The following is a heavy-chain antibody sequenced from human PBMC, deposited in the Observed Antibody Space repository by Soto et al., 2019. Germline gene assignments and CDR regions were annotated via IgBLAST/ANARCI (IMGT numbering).Heavy chain of an antibody. Sequence: QLQLQESGPGLVKPSETLSLTCTVSGGSISSSSYYWGWIRQPPGKGLEWIGSIYYSGSTYYNPSLKSRVTISVDTSKNQFSLKLSSVTAADTAVYYCARIGIASLGRYYFDYWGQGTLVTVSS. J-gene: IGHJ4*02. CDR2: IYYSGST. V-gene: IGHV4-39*01. CDR3: ARIGIASLGRYYFDY. D-gene: IGHD6-13*01. CDR1: GGSISSSSYY.